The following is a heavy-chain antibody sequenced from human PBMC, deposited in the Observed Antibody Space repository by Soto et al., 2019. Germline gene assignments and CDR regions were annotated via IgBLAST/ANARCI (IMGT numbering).Heavy chain of an antibody. CDR3: AKDLEQWLVPRAFDY. V-gene: IGHV3-23*01. CDR1: GFTFSSYA. CDR2: ISGSGGST. D-gene: IGHD6-19*01. Sequence: GGSLRLSCAASGFTFSSYAMSWVRQAPGKGLEWVSAISGSGGSTYYADSVKGRFTISRDNAKNSLYLEMNSLRAEDTAVYYCAKDLEQWLVPRAFDYWGQGTLVTVSS. J-gene: IGHJ4*02.